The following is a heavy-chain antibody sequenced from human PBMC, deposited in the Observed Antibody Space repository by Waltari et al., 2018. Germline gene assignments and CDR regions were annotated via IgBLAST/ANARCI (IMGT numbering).Heavy chain of an antibody. D-gene: IGHD4-17*01. Sequence: EVQLVRSVAEVSKPWSSLRFAGKGSGYGFTSYWIGWSGQLPGNGLEWMVIIYPGDSDTRYSPSFQGQVTISADKSISTAYLQWSSLKASDTAMYYCARRGVPTVTTGPYFDYWGQGTLVTVSS. CDR1: GYGFTSYW. J-gene: IGHJ4*02. CDR3: ARRGVPTVTTGPYFDY. V-gene: IGHV5-51*01. CDR2: IYPGDSDT.